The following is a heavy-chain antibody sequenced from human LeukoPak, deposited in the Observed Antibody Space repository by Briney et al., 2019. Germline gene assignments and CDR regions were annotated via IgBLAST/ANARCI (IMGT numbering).Heavy chain of an antibody. D-gene: IGHD2-15*01. Sequence: PGGSLRLSCAASGFTFSDYYMSWIRQAPGKGLEWVSYISSSSTTIYYADSVKGRFTISRDNGKNSHYLQMNSLRAEDTAAYYCARARCSGGSCYSGYYYYYMDVWGKGTTVTVSS. CDR3: ARARCSGGSCYSGYYYYYMDV. CDR1: GFTFSDYY. CDR2: ISSSSTTI. V-gene: IGHV3-11*01. J-gene: IGHJ6*03.